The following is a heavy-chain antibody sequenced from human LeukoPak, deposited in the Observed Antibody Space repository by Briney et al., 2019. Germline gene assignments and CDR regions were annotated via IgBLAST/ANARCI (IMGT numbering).Heavy chain of an antibody. J-gene: IGHJ5*02. D-gene: IGHD3-10*01. Sequence: PSETLSLTCTVSGASFNTDSYLWAWIRQPPGKGLDWIGSVFYSGSTYYNPSLKSRVTISVDTFKNQFSLKLSSVTAADTAVYFCARLYRYYYGSGTYVAGWFDPWGQGTLVTVSS. V-gene: IGHV4-39*01. CDR3: ARLYRYYYGSGTYVAGWFDP. CDR1: GASFNTDSYL. CDR2: VFYSGST.